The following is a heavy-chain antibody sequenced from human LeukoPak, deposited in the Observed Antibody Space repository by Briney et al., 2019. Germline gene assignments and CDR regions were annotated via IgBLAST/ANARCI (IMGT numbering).Heavy chain of an antibody. J-gene: IGHJ3*02. CDR3: ARDRVPSGSSSQGDAFDI. Sequence: SVKVSCKASGGTFSSYAISWVRQAPGQGLEWMGGIIPIFGTANYAQKFQGRVTITADESTSTAYMELSSLRSEDTAAYYCARDRVPSGSSSQGDAFDIWGQGTMVTVSS. V-gene: IGHV1-69*13. CDR2: IIPIFGTA. CDR1: GGTFSSYA. D-gene: IGHD6-6*01.